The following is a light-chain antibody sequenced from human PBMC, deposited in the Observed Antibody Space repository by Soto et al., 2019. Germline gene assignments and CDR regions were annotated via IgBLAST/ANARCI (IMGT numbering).Light chain of an antibody. J-gene: IGKJ1*01. CDR1: RSVDKK. Sequence: EIVMTQSPVTLSVSPVERATLSCRASRSVDKKLAWFQQKPGQAPRLLIYDASTRATGIPDRFSGSGSGTDFTLTISRLEPEDFAVYYCQQYGSLSWTFGQGTKVDIK. CDR2: DAS. CDR3: QQYGSLSWT. V-gene: IGKV3-20*01.